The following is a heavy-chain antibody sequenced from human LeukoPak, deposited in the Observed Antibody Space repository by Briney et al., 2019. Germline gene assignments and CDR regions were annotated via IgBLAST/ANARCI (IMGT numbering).Heavy chain of an antibody. Sequence: GGSLRLSCAASGFTFNTYSMNWVRQAPGKGLEWVSSISDNSNYIYYSDSEEGRFTISRDNAKNSLYLQMNSLRVEDTAVYYCANHFACGSTSCPPFDSWGQGTLVTVSS. CDR2: ISDNSNYI. CDR1: GFTFNTYS. J-gene: IGHJ4*02. CDR3: ANHFACGSTSCPPFDS. D-gene: IGHD2-2*01. V-gene: IGHV3-21*01.